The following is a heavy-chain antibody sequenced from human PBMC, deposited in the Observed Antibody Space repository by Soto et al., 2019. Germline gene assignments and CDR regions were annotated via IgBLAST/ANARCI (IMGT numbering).Heavy chain of an antibody. Sequence: GGSLRLSCAASGFGFTFSTSAMSWVRQAPGKGLEWVSTFRESGGTTHYADSVKGRFTISRDNSKNTLYLQMNSLRAEDTAVYYCAKDLGGLLTQFYDMDVWGKGTTVTVSS. J-gene: IGHJ6*04. CDR2: FRESGGTT. D-gene: IGHD3-16*01. CDR3: AKDLGGLLTQFYDMDV. V-gene: IGHV3-23*01. CDR1: GFGFTFSTSA.